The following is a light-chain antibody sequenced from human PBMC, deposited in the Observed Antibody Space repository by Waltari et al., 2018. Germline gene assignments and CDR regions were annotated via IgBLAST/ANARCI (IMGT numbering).Light chain of an antibody. Sequence: DIVMTQSPLSLPVTPGEPASISCRSSQSLLHSNGYNYLDWYLQKPGQSPQVLIYLGSNRASGVTDRFSGSGSGTDFTLKINRVEAEDVGVYYCMQALQTPFTFGQGTKLEIK. J-gene: IGKJ2*01. CDR2: LGS. V-gene: IGKV2-28*01. CDR1: QSLLHSNGYNY. CDR3: MQALQTPFT.